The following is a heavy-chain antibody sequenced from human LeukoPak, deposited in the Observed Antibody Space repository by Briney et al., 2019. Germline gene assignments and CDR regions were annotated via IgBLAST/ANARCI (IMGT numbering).Heavy chain of an antibody. J-gene: IGHJ6*02. Sequence: PSETLSLTCTVSGDSISSSNYFWGWIRQPPGKGLEWVGNIYHSWNTLYNPSLKSRVTISADTSKNQFSLKLTFVTVPDTAVYYCARQLYSSATVWGQGTTVIVSS. D-gene: IGHD6-25*01. V-gene: IGHV4-39*01. CDR3: ARQLYSSATV. CDR2: IYHSWNT. CDR1: GDSISSSNYF.